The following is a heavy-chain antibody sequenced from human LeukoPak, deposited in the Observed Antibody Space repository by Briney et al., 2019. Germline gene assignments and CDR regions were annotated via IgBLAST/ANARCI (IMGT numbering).Heavy chain of an antibody. D-gene: IGHD1-26*01. J-gene: IGHJ4*02. CDR1: GGSISSSSYY. CDR3: ARHGPEAGASGSYLPHVFDY. CDR2: IYYSGST. Sequence: SETLSLTCTVSGGSISSSSYYWGWIRQPPGKGLEWIGSIYYSGSTYYNPSLKSRVTISVDTSKNQFSLKLSSVTAADTAVYYCARHGPEAGASGSYLPHVFDYWGQGTLVTVSS. V-gene: IGHV4-39*07.